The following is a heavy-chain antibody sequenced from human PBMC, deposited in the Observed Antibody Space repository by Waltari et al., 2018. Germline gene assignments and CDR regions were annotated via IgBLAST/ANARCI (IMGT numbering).Heavy chain of an antibody. CDR1: GFSFTKAW. V-gene: IGHV3-15*01. CDR3: TRSADGDFAD. J-gene: IGHJ4*02. Sequence: EVHLVESGGGSVRPGGSLRLSWLASGFSFTKAWLSWVRQAPGKGLEWLGRIKTRTEGGTVDYLALVKDRFTISRDDSRNTLFLQLNNLKTDDTGVYFCTRSADGDFADWGQGTLVTVSS. CDR2: IKTRTEGGTV. D-gene: IGHD3-10*01.